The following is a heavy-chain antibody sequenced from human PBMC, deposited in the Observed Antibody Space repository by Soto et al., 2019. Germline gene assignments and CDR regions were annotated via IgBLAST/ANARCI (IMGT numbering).Heavy chain of an antibody. CDR2: INSDGSST. V-gene: IGHV3-74*01. CDR1: GSTFSNDW. J-gene: IGHJ6*02. CDR3: ARDRSYRLDV. Sequence: EVQLVESGGGLLQPGGSLRLSCAVSGSTFSNDWMHWVRQAPGKGLVWVSHINSDGSSTNYADFVKGRFTIARDNAKNTVYLQMNSLRAEDTAVYYCARDRSYRLDVWGQWTTVTVSS.